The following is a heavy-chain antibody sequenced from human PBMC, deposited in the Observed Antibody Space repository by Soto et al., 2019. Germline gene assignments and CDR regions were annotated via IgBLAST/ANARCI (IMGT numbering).Heavy chain of an antibody. J-gene: IGHJ6*02. Sequence: ASVKVSCKASGYTFTSYGISWVRQAPGQGLEWMGWISAYNGNTNYAQKLQGRVTMTTDTSTSTAYMELRSLRSDDTAVYYCASNFYGGEYYYYDGMDVWGQGTTVTVSS. CDR2: ISAYNGNT. CDR3: ASNFYGGEYYYYDGMDV. D-gene: IGHD3-10*01. V-gene: IGHV1-18*04. CDR1: GYTFTSYG.